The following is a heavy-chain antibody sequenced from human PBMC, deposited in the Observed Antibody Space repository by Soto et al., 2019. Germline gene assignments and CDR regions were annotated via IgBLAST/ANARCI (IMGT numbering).Heavy chain of an antibody. Sequence: ASVKVSCKASGYTFTSYGISWVRQAPGQGLEWMGWISAYNGNTNYAQKLQGRVAMTTDTSTSTAYMELRSLRSDDTAVYYCARSTIVVVPAAMPAWFDPWGQGTLVTVSS. J-gene: IGHJ5*02. D-gene: IGHD2-2*01. CDR2: ISAYNGNT. V-gene: IGHV1-18*01. CDR3: ARSTIVVVPAAMPAWFDP. CDR1: GYTFTSYG.